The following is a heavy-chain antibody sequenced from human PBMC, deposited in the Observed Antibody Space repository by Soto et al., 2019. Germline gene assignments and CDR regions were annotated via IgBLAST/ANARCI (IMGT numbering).Heavy chain of an antibody. CDR1: GYTFTSYG. D-gene: IGHD2-2*01. V-gene: IGHV1-18*04. J-gene: IGHJ6*02. CDR3: ARVPREIILVGMDV. CDR2: ISGKTAKT. Sequence: ASVKVSCKASGYTFTSYGISWVRQAPGQGLEWMGWISGKTAKTNYAQNLQGRVTITTDTSTSTAYMELRSLRSDGTAVYYCARVPREIILVGMDVWGQGTTVTVSS.